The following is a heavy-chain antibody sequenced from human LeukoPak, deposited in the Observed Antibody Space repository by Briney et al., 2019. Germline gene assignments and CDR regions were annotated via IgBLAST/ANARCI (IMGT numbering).Heavy chain of an antibody. D-gene: IGHD2-8*01. CDR3: ARGIAVYAVNWFDP. J-gene: IGHJ5*02. Sequence: PGRSLRLSCAASGFTFSSYAMHWVRQAPGKGLEWVAVISYDGSNKYYADSVKGRFTISRDNSKNTLYLQMNSLRAEDTAVYYCARGIAVYAVNWFDPWGQGTLVTVSS. V-gene: IGHV3-30*04. CDR2: ISYDGSNK. CDR1: GFTFSSYA.